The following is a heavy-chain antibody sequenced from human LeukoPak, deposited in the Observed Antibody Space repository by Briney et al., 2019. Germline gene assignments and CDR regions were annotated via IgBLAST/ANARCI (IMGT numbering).Heavy chain of an antibody. V-gene: IGHV1-2*02. CDR1: GYTFTGYH. CDR2: INPNSGGT. D-gene: IGHD2-15*01. CDR3: AREGSLDHYMDV. Sequence: ASVTVSLNASGYTFTGYHMQWVRQAPGQGLEWMGWINPNSGGTNYAQKFQGRVTMTRDTSISTAYMELSRLRSDDTAVYYCAREGSLDHYMDVWGKGTTVTVSS. J-gene: IGHJ6*03.